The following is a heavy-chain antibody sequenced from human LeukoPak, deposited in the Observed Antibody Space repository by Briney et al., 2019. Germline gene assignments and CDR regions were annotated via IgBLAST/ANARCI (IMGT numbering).Heavy chain of an antibody. CDR3: ARDGGFEGPGGDNWFDS. J-gene: IGHJ5*01. CDR2: IYSDGGT. V-gene: IGHV3-66*02. D-gene: IGHD3-16*01. Sequence: PGGSLRLSCAASGFTVSAKYMSWVRQGPGKGLDWISSIYSDGGTDYADSVKGRFTISRDNSKNTLYLQMNSLRPEDTAVYYCARDGGFEGPGGDNWFDSWGQGALVTVSS. CDR1: GFTVSAKY.